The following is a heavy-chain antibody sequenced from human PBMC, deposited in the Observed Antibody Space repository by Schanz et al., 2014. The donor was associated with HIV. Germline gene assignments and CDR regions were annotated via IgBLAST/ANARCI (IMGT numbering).Heavy chain of an antibody. CDR3: AKDGSPPWRTYRNNWFDS. J-gene: IGHJ5*01. V-gene: IGHV3-23*01. CDR2: ISESGRYT. Sequence: EVQLLESGGGLVQPGGSLRLSCAASGLTFSDYAMTWVRQGAGKGLEWVSTISESGRYTYYADSVKGRFTISRDNSKNTLYLQMNSLRAEDAAVYYCAKDGSPPWRTYRNNWFDSWGLGTLVTVSS. CDR1: GLTFSDYA. D-gene: IGHD3-16*02.